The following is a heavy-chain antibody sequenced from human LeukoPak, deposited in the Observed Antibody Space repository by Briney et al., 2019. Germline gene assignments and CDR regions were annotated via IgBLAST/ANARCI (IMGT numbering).Heavy chain of an antibody. CDR2: IYPGDSDT. J-gene: IGHJ4*02. D-gene: IGHD1/OR15-1a*01. CDR1: GYSFTNYW. V-gene: IGHV5-51*01. CDR3: ARRQANTAYFEY. Sequence: GESLKISCKGSGYSFTNYWIGWVRQMPGKGLEWMGIIYPGDSDTRYSPSFQGQVTISADKSINTAYLQWSSLRASDTAIYYCARRQANTAYFEYWGQGTLVTVSS.